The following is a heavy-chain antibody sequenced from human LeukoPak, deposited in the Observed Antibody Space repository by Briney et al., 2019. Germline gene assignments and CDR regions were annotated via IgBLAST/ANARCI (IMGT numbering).Heavy chain of an antibody. CDR1: GGSIRGWY. Sequence: PSETLSLTCTVSGGSIRGWYWSWIRQPPGKGLEWIGHIYDSGTTNYSPSLKSRVTISIDTSKNQFSLKLSSVTAADTAVYYCARVLPDYYDSSGYSRPHAFDIWGQGTMVTVSS. CDR3: ARVLPDYYDSSGYSRPHAFDI. V-gene: IGHV4-59*01. J-gene: IGHJ3*02. CDR2: IYDSGTT. D-gene: IGHD3-22*01.